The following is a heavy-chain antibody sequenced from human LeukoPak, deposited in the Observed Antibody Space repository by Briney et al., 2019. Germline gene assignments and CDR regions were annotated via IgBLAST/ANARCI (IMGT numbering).Heavy chain of an antibody. CDR2: IYHSGST. J-gene: IGHJ3*01. CDR1: GYSISSGYY. CDR3: AREFNGGWWEL. Sequence: SETLSLTCTVSGYSISSGYYWGWIRQPPGKGLEWIGSIYHSGSTYYNPSLKSRVTISVDTSKNQFSLKLSSVTAADTAVYYCAREFNGGWWELWGQGTMVTVSS. D-gene: IGHD2-15*01. V-gene: IGHV4-38-2*02.